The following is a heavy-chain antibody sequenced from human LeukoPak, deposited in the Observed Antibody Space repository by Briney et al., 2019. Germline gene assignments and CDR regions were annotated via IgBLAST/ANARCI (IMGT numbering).Heavy chain of an antibody. CDR2: ISSNGGST. CDR1: GFSFSSYA. V-gene: IGHV3-64*01. D-gene: IGHD5-18*01. Sequence: GGSLRLSCAASGFSFSSYAMHWVRQAPGKGLKYVSAISSNGGSTYYANSVKGRFTISRDNSKNTLYLQMGSLRAEDMAVYYCAREGVYSYGYNDYWGQGTLVTVSS. CDR3: AREGVYSYGYNDY. J-gene: IGHJ4*02.